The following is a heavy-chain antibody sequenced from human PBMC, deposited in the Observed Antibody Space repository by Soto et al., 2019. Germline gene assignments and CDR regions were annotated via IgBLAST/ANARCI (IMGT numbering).Heavy chain of an antibody. D-gene: IGHD2-2*01. CDR3: ARADCSSTSRYLVAALPDY. CDR2: IIPIFGTA. J-gene: IGHJ4*02. V-gene: IGHV1-69*06. CDR1: GGTFSSYA. Sequence: QVQLVQSGAEVKKPGSSVKVSCKASGGTFSSYAISWVRQAPGQGLEWMGGIIPIFGTANYAKKFQGRVTITADKSTSTAYMELSSLRSEDTAVYYCARADCSSTSRYLVAALPDYWGQGTLVTVSS.